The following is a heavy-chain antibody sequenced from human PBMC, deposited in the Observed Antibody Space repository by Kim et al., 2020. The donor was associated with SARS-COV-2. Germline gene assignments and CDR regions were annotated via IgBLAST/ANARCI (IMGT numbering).Heavy chain of an antibody. CDR3: AKDMGPTVTDVPLYYYGMDV. J-gene: IGHJ6*02. CDR2: ISWNSGSI. V-gene: IGHV3-9*01. D-gene: IGHD4-4*01. Sequence: GGSLRLSCAASGFTFGDYAMHWVRQAPGKGLEWVSGISWNSGSIGYADSVKGRFTISRDNAKNSLYLQMNSLRAEDTALYYCAKDMGPTVTDVPLYYYGMDVWGQGTTVTVSS. CDR1: GFTFGDYA.